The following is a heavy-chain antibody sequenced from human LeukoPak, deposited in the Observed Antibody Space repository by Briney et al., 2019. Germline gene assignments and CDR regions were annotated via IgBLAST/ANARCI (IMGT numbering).Heavy chain of an antibody. J-gene: IGHJ3*02. V-gene: IGHV3-48*03. CDR1: GFTFSSYG. D-gene: IGHD3-22*01. CDR3: ARVTLRSSGRHDVFDI. Sequence: GGSLRLSCAASGFTFSSYGMNWVRQAPGKGLEWVSYISSSGSTIYYADSVKGRFTISRDNAKNSLYLQMNSLRAEDTAVYYCARVTLRSSGRHDVFDIWGQGTMVTVSS. CDR2: ISSSGSTI.